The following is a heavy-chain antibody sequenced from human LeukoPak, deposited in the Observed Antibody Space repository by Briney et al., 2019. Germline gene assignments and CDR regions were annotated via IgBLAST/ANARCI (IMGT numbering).Heavy chain of an antibody. CDR2: IYVDGRTT. CDR3: IRDYRSADL. Sequence: GGSLRLSCVASGFTFSNYWMHWVRQPPGKGLVWVSRIYVDGRTTNYADSVKGRFTVSRDNAKNTVYLEMNSLSVEDTATYYCIRDYRSADLWGQGTLVTVTS. CDR1: GFTFSNYW. V-gene: IGHV3-74*01. J-gene: IGHJ5*02.